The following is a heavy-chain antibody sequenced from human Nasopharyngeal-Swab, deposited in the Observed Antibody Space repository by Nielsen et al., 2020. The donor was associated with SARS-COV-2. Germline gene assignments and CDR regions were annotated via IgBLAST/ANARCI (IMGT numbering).Heavy chain of an antibody. D-gene: IGHD3-10*01. CDR2: INHSGST. Sequence: SETLSLTCAVYGGSFSGYYWSWIRQPPGKGLEWIGEINHSGSTNYNPSLKSRVTISVDTSKNQLSLKLSSVTAADTAVYYCARGPVDVLLWFGELFHSHGMDVWGQGTTVTVSS. CDR3: ARGPVDVLLWFGELFHSHGMDV. V-gene: IGHV4-34*01. J-gene: IGHJ6*02. CDR1: GGSFSGYY.